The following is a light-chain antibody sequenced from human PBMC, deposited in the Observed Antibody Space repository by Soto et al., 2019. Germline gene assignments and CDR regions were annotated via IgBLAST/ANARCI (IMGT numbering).Light chain of an antibody. CDR3: ASSATTNMPL. Sequence: QSVLTQPASVSGWPGQSITISCAGRTTVIHDSTSISSYQHHPAKPPMLLAYGVTRRPSAVSLRFSASKSGLPASLTISRLQAEYEADSFCASSATTNMPLFGTWTKGTVL. CDR1: TTVIHDSTS. CDR2: GVT. J-gene: IGLJ1*01. V-gene: IGLV2-14*01.